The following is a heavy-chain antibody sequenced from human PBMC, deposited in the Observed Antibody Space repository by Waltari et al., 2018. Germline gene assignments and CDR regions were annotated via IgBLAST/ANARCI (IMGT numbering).Heavy chain of an antibody. CDR1: GFTFSSYD. Sequence: EVQLVESGGGLVQPGGSLRLSCGASGFTFSSYDMHWVRPATGKGLEWVSTIGRTGDTYYTDSVKGRFTISRENAKNSLYLQMNGLRAGDTAVYYCAREKWQYSHYNGMDVWGQGTTVTVSS. J-gene: IGHJ6*02. V-gene: IGHV3-13*01. D-gene: IGHD1-26*01. CDR2: IGRTGDT. CDR3: AREKWQYSHYNGMDV.